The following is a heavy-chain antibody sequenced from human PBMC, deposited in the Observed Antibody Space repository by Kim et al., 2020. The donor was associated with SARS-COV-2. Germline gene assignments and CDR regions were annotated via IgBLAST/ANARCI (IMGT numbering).Heavy chain of an antibody. Sequence: GGSLRLSCAASGFTFSSYSMNWVRQAPGKGLEWVSSISSSSSYIYYADSVKGRFTISRDNAKNSLYLQMNSLRAEDTAVYYCARDRDYYDSSGCLEWGQGTLVTVSS. CDR1: GFTFSSYS. V-gene: IGHV3-21*01. J-gene: IGHJ4*02. D-gene: IGHD3-22*01. CDR2: ISSSSSYI. CDR3: ARDRDYYDSSGCLE.